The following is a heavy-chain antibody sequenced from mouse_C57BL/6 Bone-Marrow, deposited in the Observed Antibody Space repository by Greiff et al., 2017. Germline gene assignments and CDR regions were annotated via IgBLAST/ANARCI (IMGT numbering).Heavy chain of an antibody. J-gene: IGHJ4*01. Sequence: QVQLQQPGAELVKPGASVKLSCKASGYTFTNYWMHWVKQRPGQGLEWIGMMHPNGGSPDYNEKFKGEATLSVDQSSRTAYMELSSLTSEDSAVDYCARAYYYDDDTIDYWGQGTSVTVSS. V-gene: IGHV1-64*01. CDR2: MHPNGGSP. D-gene: IGHD2-4*01. CDR3: ARAYYYDDDTIDY. CDR1: GYTFTNYW.